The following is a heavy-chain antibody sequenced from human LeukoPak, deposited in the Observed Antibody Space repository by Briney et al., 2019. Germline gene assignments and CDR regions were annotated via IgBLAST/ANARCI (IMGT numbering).Heavy chain of an antibody. D-gene: IGHD1-7*01. CDR1: GFTFSDYA. CDR3: ARGEPAHNWNSAPFDY. Sequence: PGGSLRLSCAASGFTFSDYAIYWVRQAAGKGLEWVSVISYDGSTKYYADSVKGRFTISRDNSKDTLYLQMNSLRAEDTAVYFCARGEPAHNWNSAPFDYWGQGTLVTVSS. V-gene: IGHV3-30*04. CDR2: ISYDGSTK. J-gene: IGHJ4*02.